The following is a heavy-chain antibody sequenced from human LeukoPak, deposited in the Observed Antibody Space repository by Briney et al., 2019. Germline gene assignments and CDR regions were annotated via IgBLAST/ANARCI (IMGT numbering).Heavy chain of an antibody. V-gene: IGHV1-2*02. Sequence: ASLKVSCQASGYTFTGYHMHWVRQAPGQGLEWMGWINPNSGGTNYAQKFQGRVTMTRDTSISTAYMELRRLRYDDTAVHYCARGLRAGALDIWGQGTMVTVSS. CDR2: INPNSGGT. J-gene: IGHJ3*02. D-gene: IGHD2-2*01. CDR3: ARGLRAGALDI. CDR1: GYTFTGYH.